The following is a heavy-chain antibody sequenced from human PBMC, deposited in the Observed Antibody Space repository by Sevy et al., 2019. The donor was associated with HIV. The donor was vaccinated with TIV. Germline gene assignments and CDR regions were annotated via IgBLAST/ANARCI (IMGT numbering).Heavy chain of an antibody. CDR2: IYSDGTT. CDR3: VGADRPNQGDF. J-gene: IGHJ4*02. D-gene: IGHD6-6*01. V-gene: IGHV3-53*01. Sequence: GGSLRLSCAASRFTVSRNFMSWIRQAPGKGLEWVSIIYSDGTTFYAYSVKGRFTISRDNSSNTLYLQMNTLRAEDTAVYYCVGADRPNQGDFWGQGTLVTVSS. CDR1: RFTVSRNF.